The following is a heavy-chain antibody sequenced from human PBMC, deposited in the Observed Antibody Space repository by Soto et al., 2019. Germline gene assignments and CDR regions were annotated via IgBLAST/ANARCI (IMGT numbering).Heavy chain of an antibody. CDR1: GDSFTNYA. V-gene: IGHV1-69*01. J-gene: IGHJ4*02. CDR2: IIPVFGSA. Sequence: QVQLVQSGAEVKRSGSSVKVSCKISGDSFTNYAISWVRQAPGQGLEWMGGIIPVFGSANYAQKFQGRVTISADESKRTAFMELSSLRVEDTALYFCARERGVTATTEGNCDFWGQGTLVIVSS. D-gene: IGHD1-7*01. CDR3: ARERGVTATTEGNCDF.